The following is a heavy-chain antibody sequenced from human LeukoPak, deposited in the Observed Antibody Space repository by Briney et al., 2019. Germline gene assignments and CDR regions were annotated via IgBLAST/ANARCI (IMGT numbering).Heavy chain of an antibody. CDR2: RFYRGDT. Sequence: SETLSLTCTVSGASISRTTYYWGWFRQPPGKGLEWIGTRFYRGDTYYNPSLKGRVTISIDMSENQVSLKLSFVTVADTALYYCAKEPTGDKSFDSWGQGTLVTVSS. J-gene: IGHJ4*02. D-gene: IGHD7-27*01. V-gene: IGHV4-39*07. CDR3: AKEPTGDKSFDS. CDR1: GASISRTTYY.